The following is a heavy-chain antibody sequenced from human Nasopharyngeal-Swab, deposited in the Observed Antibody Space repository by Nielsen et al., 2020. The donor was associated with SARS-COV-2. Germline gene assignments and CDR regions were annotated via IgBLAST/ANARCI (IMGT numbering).Heavy chain of an antibody. Sequence: GESLKISCAASGFTFSSYAMHWVRQAPGKGLGWVAVISYDGSNKYYADSVKGRFTISRDNSKNTLYLQMNSLRAEDTAVYYCARALLPYYGMDVWGQGTTVTVSS. J-gene: IGHJ6*02. CDR3: ARALLPYYGMDV. CDR2: ISYDGSNK. V-gene: IGHV3-30-3*01. CDR1: GFTFSSYA.